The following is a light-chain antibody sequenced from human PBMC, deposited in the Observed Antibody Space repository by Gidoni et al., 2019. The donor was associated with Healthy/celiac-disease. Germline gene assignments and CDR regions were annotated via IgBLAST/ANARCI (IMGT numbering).Light chain of an antibody. CDR2: EVT. V-gene: IGLV2-14*01. Sequence: QSALTQPAFVSGSPGPSITFSCTGTSSDIGRYNHVSWYQQHPGKAPKLLIYEVTYRPSGVSSRFSGSKSGNSASLTISGLQAEDEGDYYCTSFTSTFTYVFGTGTRVTVL. J-gene: IGLJ1*01. CDR1: SSDIGRYNH. CDR3: TSFTSTFTYV.